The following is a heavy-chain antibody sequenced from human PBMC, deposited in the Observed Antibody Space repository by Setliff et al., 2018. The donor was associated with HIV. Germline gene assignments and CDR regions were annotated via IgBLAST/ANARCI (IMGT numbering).Heavy chain of an antibody. CDR2: VYYIGNT. D-gene: IGHD6-13*01. V-gene: IGHV4-59*12. CDR3: AREDKYGYSSSWYNY. CDR1: GGSINNYH. J-gene: IGHJ4*02. Sequence: SETLSLTCTVSGGSINNYHWSWVRQPPGKGLEWIAYVYYIGNTNYNPSLKIRVTISVDTSKNQFSLKLRSLTAADTAVYYCAREDKYGYSSSWYNYWGQGALVTVS.